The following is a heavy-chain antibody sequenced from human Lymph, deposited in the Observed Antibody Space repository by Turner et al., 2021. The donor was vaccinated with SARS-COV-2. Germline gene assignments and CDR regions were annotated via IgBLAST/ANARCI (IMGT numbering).Heavy chain of an antibody. CDR2: ISYDGSNK. J-gene: IGHJ6*02. CDR3: ARDDREFWSGYYTHYYYYGMDV. V-gene: IGHV3-30*04. Sequence: QVQLVESGGGVVQPGRSLRLPCAASGFTFSSYAMHWVRQAPGKGLEWVAVISYDGSNKNYADSVKGRFTISRDNSKNTLYLQMNSLRAEDTAVYYWARDDREFWSGYYTHYYYYGMDVWGQGTTVTVS. CDR1: GFTFSSYA. D-gene: IGHD3-3*01.